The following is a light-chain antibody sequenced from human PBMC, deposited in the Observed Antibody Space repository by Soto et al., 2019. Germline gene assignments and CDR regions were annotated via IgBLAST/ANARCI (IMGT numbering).Light chain of an antibody. CDR2: GAS. CDR1: QSVSSY. V-gene: IGKV3-11*01. CDR3: QQHCNWAGLT. J-gene: IGKJ4*01. Sequence: EIVLTQSPATLSLSPGERATLSCRASQSVSSYLAWYQQKPGQAPRLLIYGASNRATGIPARFSGSGSGTDFTLTISSLEPEDFAVYNCQQHCNWAGLTFGGGTKVDIK.